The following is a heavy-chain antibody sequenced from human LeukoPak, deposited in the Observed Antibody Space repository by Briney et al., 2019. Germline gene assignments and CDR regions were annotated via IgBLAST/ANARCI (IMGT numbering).Heavy chain of an antibody. CDR3: ARGLFRWSVYYTSPPDY. CDR1: GGSISSGGYY. CDR2: IYYSGST. J-gene: IGHJ4*02. V-gene: IGHV4-31*03. D-gene: IGHD3-3*01. Sequence: PSETLSLTCTVSGGSISSGGYYWSWIRQHPGKGLEWIGYIYYSGSTYYNPSLKSRVTISVDTSKNQFSLKLSSVTAADPAVYYCARGLFRWSVYYTSPPDYWGQGTLVTVSS.